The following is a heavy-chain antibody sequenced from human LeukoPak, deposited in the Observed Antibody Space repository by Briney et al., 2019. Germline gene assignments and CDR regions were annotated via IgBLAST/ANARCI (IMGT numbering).Heavy chain of an antibody. V-gene: IGHV3-53*05. CDR2: IYSGGST. CDR1: GFTVSSNC. D-gene: IGHD2-15*01. CDR3: VRGYSFGPYGMDV. Sequence: GGSLRLSCAASGFTVSSNCMSWVRQAPGKGLEWVSVIYSGGSTYYADSVKGRFTISRDNSKNTLYLQMSSLRAEDTGVYFCVRGYSFGPYGMDVWGQGTTVTVSS. J-gene: IGHJ6*02.